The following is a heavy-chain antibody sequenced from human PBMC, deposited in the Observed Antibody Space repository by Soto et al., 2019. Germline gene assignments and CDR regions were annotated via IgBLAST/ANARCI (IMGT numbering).Heavy chain of an antibody. J-gene: IGHJ4*02. V-gene: IGHV1-3*01. D-gene: IGHD2-21*02. CDR2: INANNGNT. CDR3: ARSIVVVTAADY. Sequence: ASVKVSCKASGYTFTSYDINWVRQATGQRLEWMGWINANNGNTKYSQKFQGRVTITRDTSMSTAYMELSSLRSEDTAVYYCARSIVVVTAADYWGQGTLVTVSS. CDR1: GYTFTSYD.